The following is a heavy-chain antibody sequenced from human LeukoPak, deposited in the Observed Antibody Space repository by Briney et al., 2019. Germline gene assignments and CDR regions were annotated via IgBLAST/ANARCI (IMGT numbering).Heavy chain of an antibody. CDR1: GFTFSSYS. V-gene: IGHV3-30*14. D-gene: IGHD1-26*01. CDR2: ISYDGNNK. CDR3: AREVRLGGSYYSRNSYYFDY. Sequence: PGGSLRLSCSASGFTFSSYSMHWVRQAPGKGLEWVAVISYDGNNKYDADSVKGRFTISRDNSKNTLYLQMNSLRAEDTAVYYCAREVRLGGSYYSRNSYYFDYWGQGTLVTVSS. J-gene: IGHJ4*02.